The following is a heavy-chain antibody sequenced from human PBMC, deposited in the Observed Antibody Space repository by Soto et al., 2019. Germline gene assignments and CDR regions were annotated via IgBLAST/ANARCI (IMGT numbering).Heavy chain of an antibody. CDR2: ISPRSGGT. J-gene: IGHJ4*02. V-gene: IGHV1-2*02. CDR1: GYTFIDYY. CDR3: ARPPGYISDWYYFDL. D-gene: IGHD3-9*01. Sequence: ASVKLSCKASGYTFIDYYMHWARQAPGQGFEWMGRISPRSGGTNDAQKFQGRVTMTWDTSLNTAYMELSSLISEDTAVYYCARPPGYISDWYYFDLWGQGTLVTVSS.